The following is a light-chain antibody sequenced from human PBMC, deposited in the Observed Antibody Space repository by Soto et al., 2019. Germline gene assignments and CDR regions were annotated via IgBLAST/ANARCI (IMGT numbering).Light chain of an antibody. CDR1: QGISSA. J-gene: IGKJ4*01. Sequence: AIQLTQSPSSLSASVGDRVTITCRASQGISSALAWYQQKPGKAPKLLIYDASSLESGVPSRFSSSGSGTDFTLTISSLQPEDFATYYCQQFNSYPPLLTFGGGTKVEIK. CDR2: DAS. V-gene: IGKV1-13*02. CDR3: QQFNSYPPLLT.